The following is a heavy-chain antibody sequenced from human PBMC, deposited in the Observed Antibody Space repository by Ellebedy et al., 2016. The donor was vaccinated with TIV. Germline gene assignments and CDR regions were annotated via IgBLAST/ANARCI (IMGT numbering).Heavy chain of an antibody. Sequence: SVKVSXKASGGTFSSYAISWVRQAPGQGLEWMGGIIPIFGTANYAQKFQGRVTITADESTSTAYMELSSLRSEDTAVYYCATTASSGWWDPFGYWGQGTLVTVSS. D-gene: IGHD6-19*01. CDR1: GGTFSSYA. CDR2: IIPIFGTA. V-gene: IGHV1-69*13. CDR3: ATTASSGWWDPFGY. J-gene: IGHJ4*02.